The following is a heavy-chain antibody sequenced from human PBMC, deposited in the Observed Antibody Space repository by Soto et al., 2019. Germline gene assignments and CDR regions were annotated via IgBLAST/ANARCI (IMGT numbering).Heavy chain of an antibody. J-gene: IGHJ6*02. V-gene: IGHV4-39*01. D-gene: IGHD2-2*01. CDR3: ARLKGRYCSSTSCSNFYGMDV. Sequence: SETLSLTCTVSGGSIGSSSYFWGWIRQPPGKGLEWIGSIYYNGSTYYNPSLKSRVTISVDTSKNQFSLKLSSVTAADTAVYYCARLKGRYCSSTSCSNFYGMDVWGQGTTVTVSS. CDR2: IYYNGST. CDR1: GGSIGSSSYF.